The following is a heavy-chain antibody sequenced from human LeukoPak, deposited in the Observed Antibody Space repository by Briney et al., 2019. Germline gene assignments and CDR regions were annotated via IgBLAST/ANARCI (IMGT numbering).Heavy chain of an antibody. CDR1: GFTFSSYD. Sequence: GGPLRLACAASGFTFSSYDMIWVRQAPGKGLEWVSDISGSGGTTNYADSVKGRLIISRDSSKETLDLQMNSLRVEDTAVYYCAKLGSSWYYFDYWGQGTLVTVSS. CDR3: AKLGSSWYYFDY. V-gene: IGHV3-23*01. J-gene: IGHJ4*02. D-gene: IGHD6-13*01. CDR2: ISGSGGTT.